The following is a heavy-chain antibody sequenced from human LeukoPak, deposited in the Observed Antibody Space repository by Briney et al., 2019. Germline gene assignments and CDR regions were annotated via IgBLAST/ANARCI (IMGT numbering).Heavy chain of an antibody. V-gene: IGHV4-38-2*02. CDR1: GYSISSGYY. D-gene: IGHD5-12*01. CDR2: IYHSGST. J-gene: IGHJ6*03. Sequence: SETLSLTCTVSGYSISSGYYWGWIRQPPGKGLEWIGSIYHSGSTYYNPSLKSRVTISVDTSKNQFSLKLSSVTAADTAVYYCARDKRSGYDLYYYYYMDVWGKGTTVTVSS. CDR3: ARDKRSGYDLYYYYYMDV.